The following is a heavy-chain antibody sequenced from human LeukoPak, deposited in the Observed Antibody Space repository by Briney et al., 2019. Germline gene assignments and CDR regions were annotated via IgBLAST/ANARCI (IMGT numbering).Heavy chain of an antibody. CDR1: GRSISSYY. J-gene: IGHJ6*03. CDR2: IYTSGST. V-gene: IGHV4-4*07. Sequence: SETLSLTCTVSGRSISSYYCSWIRQPAGKGLEWIGRIYTSGSTNYNPSLKSRVTMSVDTSKNQFSLKLSSVTAADTAVYYCARVDFSFTMVRGSLANYYYYYMDVWGKGTTVTVSS. D-gene: IGHD3-10*01. CDR3: ARVDFSFTMVRGSLANYYYYYMDV.